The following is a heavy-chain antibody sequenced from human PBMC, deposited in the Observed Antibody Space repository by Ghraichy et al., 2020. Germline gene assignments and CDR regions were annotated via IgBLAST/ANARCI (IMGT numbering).Heavy chain of an antibody. D-gene: IGHD2-15*01. CDR1: GDSIISSSYY. V-gene: IGHV4-39*01. CDR3: ARRAGGYQYFYGLDV. Sequence: SETLSLTCSVSGDSIISSSYYWDWIRQPPGKGLEWIGSIYYSGTTYYSPPLKTRVTVSIDTSKNQFSLRLKSVTATDTAVYYCARRAGGYQYFYGLDVWGPRNPVLLSS. CDR2: IYYSGTT. J-gene: IGHJ6*01.